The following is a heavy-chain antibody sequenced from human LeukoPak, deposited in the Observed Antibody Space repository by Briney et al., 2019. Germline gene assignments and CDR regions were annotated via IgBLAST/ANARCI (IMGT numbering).Heavy chain of an antibody. J-gene: IGHJ4*02. CDR3: ARRGVVIRVILVGFHKEAFYFDS. Sequence: GGSLRLSCAVSGITLSSYGMSWVRQAPGKGLEWVAGISDSGGSTNYADSVKGRFTVSRDNPKNTLYLQMNSLRAEDTAVYFCARRGVVIRVILVGFHKEAFYFDSWGQGALVTVSS. CDR2: ISDSGGST. D-gene: IGHD3-22*01. CDR1: GITLSSYG. V-gene: IGHV3-23*01.